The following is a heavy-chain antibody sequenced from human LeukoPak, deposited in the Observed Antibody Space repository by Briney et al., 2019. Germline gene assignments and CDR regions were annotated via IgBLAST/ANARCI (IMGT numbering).Heavy chain of an antibody. V-gene: IGHV3-74*01. J-gene: IGHJ6*04. CDR3: TRDLMDYDVSTGLHHYYMDV. CDR1: GFTFSIYW. D-gene: IGHD3-9*01. Sequence: PGGSLRLSCAASGFTFSIYWMHWVRQAPGKGLVWVSRISGDGRNINYADSVRGRFTISRDNAKNTLYLQMNTLRVEDTAVYYCTRDLMDYDVSTGLHHYYMDVWGKGTTVTVSS. CDR2: ISGDGRNI.